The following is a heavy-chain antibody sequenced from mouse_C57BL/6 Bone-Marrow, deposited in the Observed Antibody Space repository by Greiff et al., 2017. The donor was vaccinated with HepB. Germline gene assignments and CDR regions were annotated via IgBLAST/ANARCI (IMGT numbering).Heavy chain of an antibody. CDR3: ARGLRRTWFAY. Sequence: QVQLQQSGAELARPGASVKLSCKASGYTFTSYGISWVKQRTGQGLEWIGEIYPRSGNTYYNEKFKAKATLTADKSSSTAYMELRSLTSEDSAVYFCARGLRRTWFAYWGQGTLVTVSA. CDR1: GYTFTSYG. V-gene: IGHV1-81*01. D-gene: IGHD2-4*01. CDR2: IYPRSGNT. J-gene: IGHJ3*01.